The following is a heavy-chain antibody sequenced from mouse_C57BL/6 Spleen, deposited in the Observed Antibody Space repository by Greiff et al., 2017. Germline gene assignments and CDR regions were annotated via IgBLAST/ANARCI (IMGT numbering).Heavy chain of an antibody. J-gene: IGHJ2*01. Sequence: VQLQQPGAELVRPGSSVKLSCKASGYTFTSYWMDWVKQRPGQGLEWIGNIYPSDSETHYNQKFKDKATLTVDKSSSTAYMQLSSLTSEDSAVYYCARGMYDYDGLIDYWGQGTTRTVSS. CDR3: ARGMYDYDGLIDY. CDR2: IYPSDSET. CDR1: GYTFTSYW. V-gene: IGHV1-61*01. D-gene: IGHD2-4*01.